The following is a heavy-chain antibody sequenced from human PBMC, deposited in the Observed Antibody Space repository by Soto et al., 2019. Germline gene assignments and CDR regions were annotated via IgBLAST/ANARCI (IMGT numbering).Heavy chain of an antibody. V-gene: IGHV2-5*02. Sequence: QITLKESGPTLVKPTQTLTLTCTFSGFSLSTTAVGVGWIRQPPGRALEWLALIYWDDDKRYSPSLKSRLTITKDTSKNQGVLTRTNRDPGDTATYYCAHIAYAWVLGGFDYWGQGTLVTVSS. D-gene: IGHD3-16*01. J-gene: IGHJ4*02. CDR3: AHIAYAWVLGGFDY. CDR2: IYWDDDK. CDR1: GFSLSTTAVG.